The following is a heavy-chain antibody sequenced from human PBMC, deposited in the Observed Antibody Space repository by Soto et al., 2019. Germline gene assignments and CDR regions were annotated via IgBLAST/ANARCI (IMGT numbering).Heavy chain of an antibody. J-gene: IGHJ4*02. V-gene: IGHV3-15*07. CDR3: TPLALKYNSDWYPLSD. CDR2: IKSETDGGTI. Sequence: EVQLVESGGGLVKPGGSLRLSCAGSGFTFSNVWMNWVRQAPGKGLEWVGRIKSETDGGTIDYAAPVKGRFTISRDDSNNTLYLQMISLKTEDTATYYCTPLALKYNSDWYPLSDWGQGTRVTVSS. D-gene: IGHD6-19*01. CDR1: GFTFSNVW.